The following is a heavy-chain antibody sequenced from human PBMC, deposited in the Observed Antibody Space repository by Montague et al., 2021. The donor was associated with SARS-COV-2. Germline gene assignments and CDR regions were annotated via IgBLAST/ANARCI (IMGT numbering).Heavy chain of an antibody. CDR3: ARGRIEVSMIVVVLTGASYYMDV. Sequence: SETLSLTCAVYGGSFSGHYWSWIRQPPGKGLEWIGEINNSGSTNYNPSLKSRVTISADTSKNQFSLKLHSVTAADTAVYYCARGRIEVSMIVVVLTGASYYMDVWGQGTTVTVSS. V-gene: IGHV4-34*01. D-gene: IGHD3-22*01. CDR1: GGSFSGHY. CDR2: INNSGST. J-gene: IGHJ6*03.